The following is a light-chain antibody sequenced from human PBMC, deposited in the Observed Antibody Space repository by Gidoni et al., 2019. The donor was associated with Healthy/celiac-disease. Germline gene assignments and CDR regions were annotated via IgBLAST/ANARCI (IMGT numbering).Light chain of an antibody. CDR3: QQYGSSPGRT. Sequence: EIVLTQSPGTLSLSPGERATLSCRASHSVSSSYLALYQQKPGQAPRLLIYGASSRATGIPDRFSGSGSGTDFTLTISRLEPEDCAVYYCQQYGSSPGRTFGQGTKVEIK. CDR2: GAS. V-gene: IGKV3-20*01. J-gene: IGKJ1*01. CDR1: HSVSSSY.